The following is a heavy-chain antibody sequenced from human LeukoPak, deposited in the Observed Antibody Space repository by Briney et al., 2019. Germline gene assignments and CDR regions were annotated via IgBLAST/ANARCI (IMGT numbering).Heavy chain of an antibody. Sequence: PSETLSLTCTVSGGSINSYYWSWMRQPPGKGLEWMGYIYYSGRTNYNTSLKSRGTISVQTSKNQFSQTQSSVPAPDTAVYYCARLTGYSSESWFDPWGQGTLVTVSS. V-gene: IGHV4-59*01. J-gene: IGHJ5*02. CDR1: GGSINSYY. D-gene: IGHD3-9*01. CDR2: IYYSGRT. CDR3: ARLTGYSSESWFDP.